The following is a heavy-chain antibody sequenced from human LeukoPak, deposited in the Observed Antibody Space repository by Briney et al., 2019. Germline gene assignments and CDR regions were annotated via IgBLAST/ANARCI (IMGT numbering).Heavy chain of an antibody. D-gene: IGHD3-22*01. Sequence: GASVKVSCKASGYTFTGYYMHWVRQAPGQGLEWMGWINPNSGGTNYAQKLQGRVTMTTDTSTSTAYMELRSLRSDDTAVYYCASPYDSSGYYYGYYYYGMDVWGQGTTVTVSS. CDR2: INPNSGGT. V-gene: IGHV1-2*02. CDR1: GYTFTGYY. J-gene: IGHJ6*02. CDR3: ASPYDSSGYYYGYYYYGMDV.